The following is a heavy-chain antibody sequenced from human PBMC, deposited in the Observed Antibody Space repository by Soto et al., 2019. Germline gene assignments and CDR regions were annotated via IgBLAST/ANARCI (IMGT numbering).Heavy chain of an antibody. CDR3: AREGGAAGYYYYGMDV. D-gene: IGHD6-25*01. CDR1: GYSFTSYW. J-gene: IGHJ6*02. V-gene: IGHV5-51*01. CDR2: IYPGDSDT. Sequence: GESLKISCKGSGYSFTSYWIGWVRQMPGKGLEWMGIIYPGDSDTRYSPSFQGQVTISADKSISTAYLQWSSLKASDTAMYYCAREGGAAGYYYYGMDVWGQGTTVTVSS.